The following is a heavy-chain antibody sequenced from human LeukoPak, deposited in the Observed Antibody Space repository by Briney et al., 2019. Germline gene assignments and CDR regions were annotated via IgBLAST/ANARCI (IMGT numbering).Heavy chain of an antibody. J-gene: IGHJ4*02. CDR2: MNPNSGNT. Sequence: ASVKVSCKASGYTFSTYDINWVRQATGQGLEWMGWMNPNSGNTGFAQKFQGRATITRDTSISTVYMELSSLRSEDTAVYYCARAIRYQLLSDYWGQGNLVTVSS. CDR3: ARAIRYQLLSDY. D-gene: IGHD2-2*01. CDR1: GYTFSTYD. V-gene: IGHV1-8*03.